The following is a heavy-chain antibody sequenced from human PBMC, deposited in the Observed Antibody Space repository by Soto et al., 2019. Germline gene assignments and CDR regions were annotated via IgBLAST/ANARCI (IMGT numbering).Heavy chain of an antibody. J-gene: IGHJ4*02. CDR2: ISANGQGI. D-gene: IGHD2-2*01. V-gene: IGHV3-23*01. Sequence: EVQLLESGGGLVQPGGSLRLSCTASGFTFTYYAFSWVRQAPGKGLEWVSAISANGQGIYYSDSVRGRFTISRDNSKNTVLLHMDSLRAEDTAVYYCAKDRDYPRDQCHYWGQGTLVTVSS. CDR1: GFTFTYYA. CDR3: AKDRDYPRDQCHY.